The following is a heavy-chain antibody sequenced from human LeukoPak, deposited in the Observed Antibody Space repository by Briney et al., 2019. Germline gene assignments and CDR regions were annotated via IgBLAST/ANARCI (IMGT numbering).Heavy chain of an antibody. J-gene: IGHJ4*02. D-gene: IGHD6-19*01. V-gene: IGHV2-5*02. CDR2: IYWDDDK. CDR1: GFSLSTSGVG. CDR3: ARANAVAGTIDY. Sequence: SGPTLVNPTQTLTPTCTFSGFSLSTSGVGVGWIRQPPGKALEWLALIYWDDDKRYSPSLNNRLTITRGTSKNQVVLTMTNMDPVDTGTYYCARANAVAGTIDYWGQGTLVTVSS.